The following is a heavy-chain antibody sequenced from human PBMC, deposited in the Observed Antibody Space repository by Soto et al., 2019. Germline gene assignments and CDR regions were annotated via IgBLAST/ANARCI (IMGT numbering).Heavy chain of an antibody. Sequence: SETLSLTCAVSGGSISSGDWWSWVRQPPGERLEWIGSIYYSGSTYYNPSLKSRVTISVDTSKNQFSLKLSSVTAADTAVYYCASPKIAFYNWFDPWGQGTLVTVSS. CDR2: IYYSGST. J-gene: IGHJ5*02. CDR3: ASPKIAFYNWFDP. V-gene: IGHV4-39*01. D-gene: IGHD3-3*02. CDR1: GGSISSGDW.